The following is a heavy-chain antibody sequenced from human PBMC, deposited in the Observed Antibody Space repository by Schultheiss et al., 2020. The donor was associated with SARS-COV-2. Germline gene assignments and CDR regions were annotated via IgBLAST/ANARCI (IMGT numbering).Heavy chain of an antibody. Sequence: SGPTLVKPTQTLTLTCTFSGFSLSTDGMRVSWIRQPPGKALDWLARIDWDGTKFYSTSLKTRLTISKDTSKNQVVLTMTNLDPVDTATYYCARTIGYYFDYWGQGTLVTVSS. CDR1: GFSLSTDGMR. J-gene: IGHJ4*02. CDR2: IDWDGTK. D-gene: IGHD3-16*01. V-gene: IGHV2-70*04. CDR3: ARTIGYYFDY.